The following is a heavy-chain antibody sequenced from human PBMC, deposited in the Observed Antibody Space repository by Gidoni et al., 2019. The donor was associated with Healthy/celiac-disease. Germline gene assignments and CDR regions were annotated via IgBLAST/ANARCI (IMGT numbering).Heavy chain of an antibody. J-gene: IGHJ4*02. Sequence: QVQLQQWCAGLLQPSETLSLTSAVYGGSFSGYYWSWIRQPPGKGLEWIGEINHSGSTNYNPSLKSRVTISVDTSKNQFSLKLSSVTAADTAVYYCARAKSHRKAVPIDYWGQGTLVTVSS. CDR1: GGSFSGYY. D-gene: IGHD6-19*01. CDR3: ARAKSHRKAVPIDY. CDR2: INHSGST. V-gene: IGHV4-34*01.